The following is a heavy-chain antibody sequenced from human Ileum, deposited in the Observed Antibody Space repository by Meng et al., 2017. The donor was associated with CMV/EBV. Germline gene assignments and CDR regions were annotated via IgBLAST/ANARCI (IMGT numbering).Heavy chain of an antibody. J-gene: IGHJ4*02. V-gene: IGHV4-30-4*08. CDR3: AREGYSASPPPFDC. Sequence: HRQSSGPRLVEPSHTLSLTCPVSGYSISSGDSFWSWIRPSPGKGLEWIGYMYYSGPPHYPPSLKTRVTISLDASKPQLSLKLSSVTAAHTAVYHCAREGYSASPPPFDCWGQGILVTVSS. D-gene: IGHD1-1*01. CDR2: MYYSGPP. CDR1: GYSISSGDSF.